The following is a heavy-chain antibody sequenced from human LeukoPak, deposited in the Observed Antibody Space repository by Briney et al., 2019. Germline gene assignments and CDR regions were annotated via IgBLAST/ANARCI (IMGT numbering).Heavy chain of an antibody. CDR3: ASYTLWYGDS. CDR1: GFSFSKSS. V-gene: IGHV3-21*06. Sequence: PGGSLRLSCAASGFSFSKSSMLWFRQAPGKGLEWVSSISIGSCPYTYYADSLKGRFTISRDNAKNSECLQMNSLRPEDTAVYYCASYTLWYGDSWGQGTLVTVSS. J-gene: IGHJ4*02. D-gene: IGHD3-10*01. CDR2: ISIGSCPYT.